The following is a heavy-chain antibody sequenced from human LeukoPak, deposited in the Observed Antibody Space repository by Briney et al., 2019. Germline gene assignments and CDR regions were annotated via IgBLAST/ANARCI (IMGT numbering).Heavy chain of an antibody. CDR2: ISYDGSNK. V-gene: IGHV3-30*01. J-gene: IGHJ4*02. D-gene: IGHD5-12*01. Sequence: GGSLRLSCAASGFTFSSYAMHWVRQAPGKGLEWVAVISYDGSNKYYADSVKGRFTISRDNSKNTLYLQMNSLRAEDTAVYYCARDGGYSGRKPQFDYWGQGTLVTVSS. CDR1: GFTFSSYA. CDR3: ARDGGYSGRKPQFDY.